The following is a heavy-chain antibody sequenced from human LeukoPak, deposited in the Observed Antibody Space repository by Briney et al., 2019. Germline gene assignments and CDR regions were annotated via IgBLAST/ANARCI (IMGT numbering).Heavy chain of an antibody. V-gene: IGHV3-53*01. J-gene: IGHJ4*02. CDR2: IYVSGTA. CDR1: GFTVRDGY. Sequence: GGSLRLSCAASGFTVRDGYMSWVRQAPGKRLEWLAFIYVSGTAFYAASVKGRFTISRDNAKNTVYLQMNNLRAEDTALYYCGRHAYGGSPPLSWGQGALVTVSS. D-gene: IGHD3-10*01. CDR3: GRHAYGGSPPLS.